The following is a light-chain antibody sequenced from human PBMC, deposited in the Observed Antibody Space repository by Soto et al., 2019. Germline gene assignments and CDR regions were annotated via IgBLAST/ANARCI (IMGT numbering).Light chain of an antibody. CDR1: SSDVGGYNY. CDR3: SSYTSSSTLLYV. CDR2: DVS. J-gene: IGLJ1*01. Sequence: QSALTQPASVSGSPGQSITISCTGTSSDVGGYNYVSWYQQHPGKAPKLMIYDVSNRPSGVSCRFSGSKSGNTASLTISGLQAEDEADYYCSSYTSSSTLLYVFGTGTKVTVL. V-gene: IGLV2-14*01.